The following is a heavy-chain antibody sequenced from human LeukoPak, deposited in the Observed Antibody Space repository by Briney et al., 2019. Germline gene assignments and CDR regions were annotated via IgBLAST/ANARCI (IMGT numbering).Heavy chain of an antibody. CDR2: ISGSGGTT. CDR1: GFTFSSYA. Sequence: PGGSLRLSCAASGFTFSSYAMSWVRQAPGKGLEWVSVISGSGGTTYYAGSVKGRFTISRDNSKDTLYLQMSSLRAEDTAVYYCEKTTNSGTYYASFDYWGQGTLVTVSS. D-gene: IGHD1-26*01. V-gene: IGHV3-23*01. CDR3: EKTTNSGTYYASFDY. J-gene: IGHJ4*02.